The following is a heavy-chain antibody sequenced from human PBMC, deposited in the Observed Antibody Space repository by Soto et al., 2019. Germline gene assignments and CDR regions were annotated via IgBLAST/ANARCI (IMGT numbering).Heavy chain of an antibody. V-gene: IGHV1-8*01. D-gene: IGHD1-7*01. J-gene: IGHJ4*02. CDR2: MNPNTGNT. CDR3: ARPGITGTTAFDY. CDR1: GYTFTSSD. Sequence: ASVKVSCKASGYTFTSSDVYWVRQATGQGLELMGWMNPNTGNTGYAQKFQGRVTMTRNTSISTAYMELSSLRSEDTAVYYCARPGITGTTAFDYWGQGTLVTVSS.